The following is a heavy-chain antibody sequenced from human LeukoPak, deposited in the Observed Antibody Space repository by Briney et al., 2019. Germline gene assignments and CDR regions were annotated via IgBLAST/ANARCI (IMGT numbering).Heavy chain of an antibody. V-gene: IGHV4-59*01. Sequence: PSETLSLTCTVAGGSISSYYWSWIRQPPGKGLEWIGYIYYSGSTNYNPSLKSRVTISVDPSKNQFSLKLSSVTAADTAVYYCAGVSAATIDYWGQGTLVTVSS. CDR1: GGSISSYY. D-gene: IGHD2-15*01. J-gene: IGHJ4*02. CDR2: IYYSGST. CDR3: AGVSAATIDY.